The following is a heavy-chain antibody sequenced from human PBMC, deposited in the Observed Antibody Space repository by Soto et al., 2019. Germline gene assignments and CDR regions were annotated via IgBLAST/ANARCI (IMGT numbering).Heavy chain of an antibody. CDR3: AGTTSHYWYYMDV. CDR1: GDSVSSNNAA. D-gene: IGHD1-7*01. Sequence: SQTLSLTCAISGDSVSSNNAAWNWIRQSPSRGLEWLGRTYYRSRWYNDYAISVKSRITVNPDTSKNQFSLQLTSVTPEDTAVYYCAGTTSHYWYYMDVWGKGTTVTVSS. V-gene: IGHV6-1*01. CDR2: TYYRSRWYN. J-gene: IGHJ6*03.